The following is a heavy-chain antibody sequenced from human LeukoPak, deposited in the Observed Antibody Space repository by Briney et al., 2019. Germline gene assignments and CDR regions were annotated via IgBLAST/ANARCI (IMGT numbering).Heavy chain of an antibody. CDR3: ARESNVAAPFPDY. J-gene: IGHJ4*02. CDR2: IFYSGST. D-gene: IGHD6-13*01. Sequence: PSETLSLTCTVSGGSISTSNYYWGWIRQPPGKGLEWIGNIFYSGSTYYSPSLKSRVTISLDTSRNQFSLKLSSVTAADTAVYYCARESNVAAPFPDYWGQGTLVTVSS. CDR1: GGSISTSNYY. V-gene: IGHV4-39*07.